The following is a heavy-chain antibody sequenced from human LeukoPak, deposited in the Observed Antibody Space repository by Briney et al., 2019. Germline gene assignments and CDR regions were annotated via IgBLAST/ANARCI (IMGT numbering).Heavy chain of an antibody. J-gene: IGHJ4*02. CDR3: ARDPYCSGGSCSLDY. Sequence: GGSLRLSCAASGFTFSSYAMNWVRLAPGKGLEWVSYISSGTTSLFYADSVKGRFTTSRDNAKNSLYLQMNSLRVEDTAVYYCARDPYCSGGSCSLDYWGQGTLVTVSS. D-gene: IGHD2-15*01. CDR1: GFTFSSYA. V-gene: IGHV3-48*01. CDR2: ISSGTTSL.